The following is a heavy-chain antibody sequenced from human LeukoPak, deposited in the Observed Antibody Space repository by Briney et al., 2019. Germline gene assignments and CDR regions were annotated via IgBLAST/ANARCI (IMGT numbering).Heavy chain of an antibody. Sequence: GGSLRLSCAASGFTFSSYAMSWVRQAPGKGLEWVSAISGSGGSTYYADSVKGRFTISRDNPKNTLYLQMNSLRAEDTAVYYCAKVDTMIVVVISYFDYWGQGTLVTVSS. D-gene: IGHD3-22*01. CDR3: AKVDTMIVVVISYFDY. V-gene: IGHV3-23*01. CDR1: GFTFSSYA. CDR2: ISGSGGST. J-gene: IGHJ4*02.